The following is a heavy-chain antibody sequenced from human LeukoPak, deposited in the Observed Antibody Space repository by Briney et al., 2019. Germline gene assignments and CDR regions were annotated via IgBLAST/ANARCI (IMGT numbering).Heavy chain of an antibody. CDR3: ARGYCTNGVCYTLDY. V-gene: IGHV1-18*01. CDR2: ISAYNGNT. Sequence: GASVKVSCKASGYTFTSYGISWVRLAPGQGLEWMGWISAYNGNTNYAQKLQGRVTMTTDTSTSTAYMELRSLRSDDTAVYYCARGYCTNGVCYTLDYWGQETLVTVSS. J-gene: IGHJ4*02. D-gene: IGHD2-8*01. CDR1: GYTFTSYG.